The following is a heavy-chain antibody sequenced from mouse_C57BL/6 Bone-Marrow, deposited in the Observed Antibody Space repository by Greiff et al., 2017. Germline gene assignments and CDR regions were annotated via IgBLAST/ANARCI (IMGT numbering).Heavy chain of an antibody. J-gene: IGHJ4*01. Sequence: QVQLQQSGPELVKPGASVKISCKASGYAFSSSWMNWVKQRPGKGLEWIGRIYPGDGDTNYNGKFKGKATLTADKSSSTAYMQLSSLTSEDSAVYFCANYGNYPYAMDYRGQATSVPAFS. V-gene: IGHV1-82*01. CDR2: IYPGDGDT. CDR3: ANYGNYPYAMDY. CDR1: GYAFSSSW. D-gene: IGHD2-1*01.